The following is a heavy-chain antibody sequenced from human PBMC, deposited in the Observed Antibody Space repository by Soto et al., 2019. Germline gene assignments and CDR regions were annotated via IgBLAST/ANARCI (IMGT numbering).Heavy chain of an antibody. J-gene: IGHJ4*02. CDR3: ARGRTYCSSTSCLYYFDY. V-gene: IGHV1-8*01. D-gene: IGHD2-2*01. CDR1: GYTFTSYD. Sequence: ASVKVSCKASGYTFTSYDINWVRQATGQGLEWMGWMNPNSGNTGYAQKFQGRVTMTRNTSISTAYMELSSLRSEDTAAYYCARGRTYCSSTSCLYYFDYWGQGTLVTVSS. CDR2: MNPNSGNT.